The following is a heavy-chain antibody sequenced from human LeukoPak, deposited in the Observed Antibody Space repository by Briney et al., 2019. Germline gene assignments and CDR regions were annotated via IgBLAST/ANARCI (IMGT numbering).Heavy chain of an antibody. V-gene: IGHV4-59*12. CDR3: ARDIPLGYCSGGSCYALRYFDL. J-gene: IGHJ2*01. Sequence: SSETLSLTCTVSGGSISSYYWSWIRQPPGKGLEYIGYIYYSGNTNSNPSLNSRVTISVDTSKNQFSLKLSSVTAADTAVYYCARDIPLGYCSGGSCYALRYFDLWGRGTLVTVSS. CDR1: GGSISSYY. CDR2: IYYSGNT. D-gene: IGHD2-15*01.